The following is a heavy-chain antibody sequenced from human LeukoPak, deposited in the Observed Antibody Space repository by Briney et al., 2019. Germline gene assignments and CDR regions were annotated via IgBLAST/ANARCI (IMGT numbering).Heavy chain of an antibody. CDR1: GYTFTSYG. Sequence: ASVKVSCKASGYTFTSYGISWVRQAPGQGLEWMGIINPSGGSTSYAQKFQGRVTMTRDTSTSTVYMELSSLRSEDTAVYYCATHLLDYYGSSGYLDYWGQGTLVTVSS. CDR3: ATHLLDYYGSSGYLDY. D-gene: IGHD3-22*01. V-gene: IGHV1-46*01. J-gene: IGHJ4*02. CDR2: INPSGGST.